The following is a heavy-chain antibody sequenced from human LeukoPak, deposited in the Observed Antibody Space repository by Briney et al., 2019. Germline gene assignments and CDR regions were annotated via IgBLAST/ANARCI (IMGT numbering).Heavy chain of an antibody. V-gene: IGHV1-18*01. D-gene: IGHD3-22*01. J-gene: IGHJ3*01. Sequence: GASVKVSCKASGYIFKTYGISWVRQAPGQAFEWMGWISAHKGNTNYAEKIQGRVTMTTDISTSTAYMELRSLRSDDTAVYYCARDPRPFIITMTVAHAFDVWGQGTMVTVSS. CDR2: ISAHKGNT. CDR3: ARDPRPFIITMTVAHAFDV. CDR1: GYIFKTYG.